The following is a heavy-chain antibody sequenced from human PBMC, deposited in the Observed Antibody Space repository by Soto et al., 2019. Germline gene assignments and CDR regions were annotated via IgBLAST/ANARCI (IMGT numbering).Heavy chain of an antibody. CDR3: ARGAIAGALLSDY. D-gene: IGHD6-19*01. CDR2: SNWDGDDT. CDR1: GFNFEEYG. J-gene: IGHJ4*02. Sequence: EVHLVESGGRVVRPGESLRLSCAASGFNFEEYGMTWVRQAPGKGLEWVAGSNWDGDDTGYADSVQGRFTISRDNAKKFLYLQMNSLRVDDTALYYCARGAIAGALLSDYWGQGTLVTVSS. V-gene: IGHV3-20*04.